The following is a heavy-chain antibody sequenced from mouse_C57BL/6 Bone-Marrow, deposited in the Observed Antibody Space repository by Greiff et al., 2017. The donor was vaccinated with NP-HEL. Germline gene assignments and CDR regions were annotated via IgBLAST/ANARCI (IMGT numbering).Heavy chain of an antibody. CDR2: ISYDGSN. V-gene: IGHV3-6*01. D-gene: IGHD2-4*01. J-gene: IGHJ4*01. Sequence: EVQVVESGPGLVKPSQSLSLTCSVTGYSITSGYYWNWIRQFPGNKLEWMGYISYDGSNNYNPSLKNRISITRDPSKNLFFLKLNSVTTEDTATYYCARGGLRHYYAMDYWGQGTSVTVSS. CDR1: GYSITSGYY. CDR3: ARGGLRHYYAMDY.